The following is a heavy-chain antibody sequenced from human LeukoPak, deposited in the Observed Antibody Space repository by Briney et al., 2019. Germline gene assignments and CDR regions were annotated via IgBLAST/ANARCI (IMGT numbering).Heavy chain of an antibody. V-gene: IGHV3-23*01. D-gene: IGHD2-15*01. Sequence: GGSLRLSCAASGFTFSAYAMAWVRQAPGKGLEWVSVISASGDSTYYADSVKGRFTISRDNSQKMVYLQMNSLRAEDTAVYFCALGYCSGGVSYAKPYYFDHWGQGTLVTVSS. CDR1: GFTFSAYA. CDR3: ALGYCSGGVSYAKPYYFDH. CDR2: ISASGDST. J-gene: IGHJ4*02.